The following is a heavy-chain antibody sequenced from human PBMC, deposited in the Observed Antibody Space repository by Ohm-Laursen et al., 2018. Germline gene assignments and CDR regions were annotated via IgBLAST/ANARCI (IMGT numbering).Heavy chain of an antibody. D-gene: IGHD2-2*02. Sequence: SLRLSCAASGFTFSSFWMHWVRQAPGQGLVWVSRANSDGSSTTYADSVKGRFTISRGNAKNTLYLQMNSLRAEDTAVYYCARGGYCSSTSCYSFDLWGRGTLVTVSS. CDR3: ARGGYCSSTSCYSFDL. CDR1: GFTFSSFW. CDR2: ANSDGSST. J-gene: IGHJ2*01. V-gene: IGHV3-74*01.